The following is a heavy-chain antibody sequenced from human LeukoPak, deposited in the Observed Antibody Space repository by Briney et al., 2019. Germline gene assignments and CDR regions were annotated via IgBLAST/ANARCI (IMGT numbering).Heavy chain of an antibody. J-gene: IGHJ4*02. CDR3: ATGIPITSGWYYFDY. CDR2: IYISGDT. D-gene: IGHD6-19*01. Sequence: SETLSLTCTVSGGSISSYFWSWIRRPAGKGLEWIGLIYISGDTNYNPSLKSRVTMSVDTSKNHLSLKLSSVTAADTAVYYCATGIPITSGWYYFDYWGQGIPVTVSS. V-gene: IGHV4-4*07. CDR1: GGSISSYF.